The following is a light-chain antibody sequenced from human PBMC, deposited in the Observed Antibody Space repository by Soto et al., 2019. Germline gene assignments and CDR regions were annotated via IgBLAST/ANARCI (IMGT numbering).Light chain of an antibody. J-gene: IGKJ5*01. CDR1: QSVSSY. CDR2: DAS. CDR3: QQRSNWPPIT. V-gene: IGKV3-11*01. Sequence: EIVLTQSPATLSLSPGERATLSCRASQSVSSYFAWYQQKPGQAPRRLLYDASYRATGIPARFSGSGSGTDFTLTISSLEPEDFAVYYCQQRSNWPPITFGQGTRLEIK.